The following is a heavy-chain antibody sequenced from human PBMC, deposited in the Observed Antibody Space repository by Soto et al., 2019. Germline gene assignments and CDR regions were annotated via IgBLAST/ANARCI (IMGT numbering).Heavy chain of an antibody. V-gene: IGHV3-21*01. Sequence: GGSLRLSCAASGFTFSTYSMNWVRQAPGKGLEWVSSISSSSSYIYCADSVKGRFTISRDNAKNSLYLQMNSLRAEDAAVYYCARDLRLSIYYGMDVWGQGTTVTVSS. CDR1: GFTFSTYS. CDR3: ARDLRLSIYYGMDV. J-gene: IGHJ6*02. CDR2: ISSSSSYI.